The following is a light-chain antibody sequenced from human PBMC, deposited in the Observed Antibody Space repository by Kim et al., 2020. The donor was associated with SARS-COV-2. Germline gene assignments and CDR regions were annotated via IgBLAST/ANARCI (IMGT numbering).Light chain of an antibody. CDR2: GAS. CDR1: QSVGSD. Sequence: EIVMTQSPATLSVSAGERVTLSCRASQSVGSDLAWYQNKPGQAPRLLIYGASTRASGIPARFSGSGSGTEFTLTITSLQSEDFAVYYCQQYNTWPPWTFGQGTKVDIK. J-gene: IGKJ1*01. V-gene: IGKV3-15*01. CDR3: QQYNTWPPWT.